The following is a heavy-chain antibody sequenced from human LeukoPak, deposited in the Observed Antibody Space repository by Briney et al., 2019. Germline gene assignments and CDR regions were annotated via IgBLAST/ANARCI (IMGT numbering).Heavy chain of an antibody. Sequence: GGSLRLSCAASGFTFSDYGMNWVRQAPGKGLEWVSFITGRTSVIYYADSVKGRFTISRDTSKNSLYLEMNGLRAEDTALYYCAKSNVYDFWKNWGQGIPVTVSS. D-gene: IGHD3-3*01. CDR3: AKSNVYDFWKN. V-gene: IGHV3-48*01. CDR1: GFTFSDYG. CDR2: ITGRTSVI. J-gene: IGHJ4*02.